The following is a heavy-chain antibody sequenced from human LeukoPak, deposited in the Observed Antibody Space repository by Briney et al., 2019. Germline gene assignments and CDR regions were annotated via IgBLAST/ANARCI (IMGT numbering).Heavy chain of an antibody. Sequence: SETLSLTCTVSGGSISSSRYYWGWIRQPPGKGLEWIGSIYYSGGTYYHPSFKSRVTISVDTSKNQFSLKLSSVKAADTPVYYCASSDYWVQGTLVTVRS. CDR2: IYYSGGT. J-gene: IGHJ4*02. CDR3: ASSDY. V-gene: IGHV4-39*01. CDR1: GGSISSSRYY.